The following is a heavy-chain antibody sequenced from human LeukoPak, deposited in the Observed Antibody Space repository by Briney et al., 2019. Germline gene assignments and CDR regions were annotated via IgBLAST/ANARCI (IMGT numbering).Heavy chain of an antibody. V-gene: IGHV1-8*01. CDR3: ARADGRGYSGYEGFYYYYYMDV. CDR1: GYTFTGYD. D-gene: IGHD5-12*01. J-gene: IGHJ6*03. CDR2: MNPNSGNA. Sequence: ASVKVSCKASGYTFTGYDINWVRQATGQGLEWMGWMNPNSGNAGYAQKFQGRVTMTRNTSISTACMELSSLRSEDTAVYYCARADGRGYSGYEGFYYYYYMDVWGKGTTVTVSS.